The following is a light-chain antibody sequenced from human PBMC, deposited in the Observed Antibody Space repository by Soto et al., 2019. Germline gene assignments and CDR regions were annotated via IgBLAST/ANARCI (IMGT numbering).Light chain of an antibody. CDR2: STN. J-gene: IGLJ2*01. V-gene: IGLV8-61*01. CDR3: VLHMGNGISV. Sequence: QTVVTQEPSFSVSPGGTVTLTCGLSSGSVSINYYPSWYQQTPGQAPRTLIYSTNTRSSGVPDRFSGSILGNKAALTITGAQADDESDYYCVLHMGNGISVFGGGTKVTVL. CDR1: SGSVSINYY.